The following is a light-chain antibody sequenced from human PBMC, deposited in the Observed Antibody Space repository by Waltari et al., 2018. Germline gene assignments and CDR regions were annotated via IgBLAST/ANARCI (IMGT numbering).Light chain of an antibody. CDR3: CSFAGTYTWV. J-gene: IGLJ3*02. Sequence: SALTQPRPVSGSPGQSVTISCTATTSDVGGYNCVTWYQYHPGKAPKLMIFDVTQRPSGVPDRFSGSKSANTASLTISGLQAEDEADYYCCSFAGTYTWVFGGGTKVTVL. CDR2: DVT. CDR1: TSDVGGYNC. V-gene: IGLV2-11*01.